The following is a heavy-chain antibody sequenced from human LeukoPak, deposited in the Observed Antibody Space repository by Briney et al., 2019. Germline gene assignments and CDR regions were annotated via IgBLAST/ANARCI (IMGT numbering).Heavy chain of an antibody. D-gene: IGHD5-12*01. CDR1: GFTFSTYT. J-gene: IGHJ5*02. Sequence: GGSLRLSCSASGFTFSTYTMHWVRQAPGKGLEWVAIISYDGSYKYYADSVKGRFTISRDNSKNTLYLQMNSLRTEDTAVYYCAKDRYSTHNWFDPWGQGTLVTVSS. CDR2: ISYDGSYK. V-gene: IGHV3-30*04. CDR3: AKDRYSTHNWFDP.